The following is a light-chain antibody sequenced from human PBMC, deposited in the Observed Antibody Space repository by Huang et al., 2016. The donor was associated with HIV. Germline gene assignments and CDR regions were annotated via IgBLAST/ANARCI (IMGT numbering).Light chain of an antibody. V-gene: IGKV1-39*01. J-gene: IGKJ1*01. CDR1: QTISTC. Sequence: DIQMTQSPSSLSASLGDRVTITCRASQTISTCLNWYQQKPGKAPKLLISAASSSQSVVPSRFSGSGSGTDFTLTISSLQPEDIATYYCQQSFTTPRTFGQGTRVEIK. CDR2: AAS. CDR3: QQSFTTPRT.